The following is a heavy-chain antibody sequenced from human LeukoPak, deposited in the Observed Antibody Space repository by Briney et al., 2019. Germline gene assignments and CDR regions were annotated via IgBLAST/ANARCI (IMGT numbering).Heavy chain of an antibody. J-gene: IGHJ6*03. Sequence: PGGSLRLSCAASGFTFSSYAMHWVRQAPGKGLEWVAVISYDGSNKYYADSVKGRFTISRDNSKNTLYLQMNSLRAEDTAVYYCARAKGTTVTTFFPNRSGDMDVWGKGTTVTVSS. CDR1: GFTFSSYA. CDR2: ISYDGSNK. D-gene: IGHD4-17*01. CDR3: ARAKGTTVTTFFPNRSGDMDV. V-gene: IGHV3-30*04.